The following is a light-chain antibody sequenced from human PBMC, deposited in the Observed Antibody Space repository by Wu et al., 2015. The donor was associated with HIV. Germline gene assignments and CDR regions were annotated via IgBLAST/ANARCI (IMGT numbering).Light chain of an antibody. V-gene: IGKV3-11*01. Sequence: EIVVTQSPDTLSLSPGERATFSCRTSQNVGTHLAWYQHKPGQSPRLLIYDASDRATGVPARFSGSGSGTDFTLTISSLEPEDFAVYYCQQYGSSPPTFGQGTKVEIK. J-gene: IGKJ1*01. CDR3: QQYGSSPPT. CDR1: QNVGTH. CDR2: DAS.